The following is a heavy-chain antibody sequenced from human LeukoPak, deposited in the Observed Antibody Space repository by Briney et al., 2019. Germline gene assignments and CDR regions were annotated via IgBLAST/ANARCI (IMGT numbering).Heavy chain of an antibody. J-gene: IGHJ5*02. CDR1: GFNVSSIY. CDR2: IPGGGTT. V-gene: IGHV3-53*01. D-gene: IGHD3-16*02. CDR3: ARVVVPANYDYVWGSYRYCWFDP. Sequence: GGSLRLSCAASGFNVSSIYMSWVRQAPGKGLEWVSLIPGGGTTYYADSVKGRFTISRDNSKNTLYLQMNSLRAGDTAVYYCARVVVPANYDYVWGSYRYCWFDPWGQGTLVTVSS.